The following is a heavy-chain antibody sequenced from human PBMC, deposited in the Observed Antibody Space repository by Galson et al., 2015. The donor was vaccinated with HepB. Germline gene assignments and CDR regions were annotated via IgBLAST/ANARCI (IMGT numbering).Heavy chain of an antibody. V-gene: IGHV4-59*08. J-gene: IGHJ5*02. CDR3: ARRTFFGWFDP. D-gene: IGHD3-10*01. CDR1: GGSISSYY. CDR2: MYYSGIT. Sequence: ETLSLTCTVSGGSISSYYWSWLRQPPGKGLECIGYMYYSGITNYNPSLKSRVTISVDTSKNQFSLKLSSVTAADTAVYYCARRTFFGWFDPWGQGTLVTVSS.